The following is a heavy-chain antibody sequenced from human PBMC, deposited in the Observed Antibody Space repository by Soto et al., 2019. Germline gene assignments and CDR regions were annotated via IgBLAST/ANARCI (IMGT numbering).Heavy chain of an antibody. J-gene: IGHJ5*02. V-gene: IGHV1-3*05. CDR1: GYTFTSYA. Sequence: QVQLVQSGAEEKKPGASVKVSCKASGYTFTSYAMHWVRQAPGQRLEWMGWINAGNGNTKYTQKFQGRVTITRDTSASTSYMELSSLRSEDTAVYYCARDPWNYVSGWFDPWGQGTLVTVSS. D-gene: IGHD1-7*01. CDR3: ARDPWNYVSGWFDP. CDR2: INAGNGNT.